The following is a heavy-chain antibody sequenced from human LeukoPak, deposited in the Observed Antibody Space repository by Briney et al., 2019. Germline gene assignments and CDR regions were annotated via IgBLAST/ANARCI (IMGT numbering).Heavy chain of an antibody. CDR2: IKQDGSEK. J-gene: IGHJ4*02. D-gene: IGHD6-19*01. Sequence: PGGSLRLSCAASGFTFSSYWMNGVRQAPGKGLEGVANIKQDGSEKDYVDSVKGRFTISRDNAKNSLYLQMNSLRAEDTAVYYCARVSSLAVAGFFDCWGQGILVTVSS. CDR3: ARVSSLAVAGFFDC. V-gene: IGHV3-7*03. CDR1: GFTFSSYW.